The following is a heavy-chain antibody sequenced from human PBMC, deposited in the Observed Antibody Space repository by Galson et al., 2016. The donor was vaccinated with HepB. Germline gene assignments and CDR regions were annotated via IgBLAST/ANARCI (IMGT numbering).Heavy chain of an antibody. Sequence: SLRLSCAASGFTFTGYWMNWVRQAPGKGLEWVAADSMDGRRKFYADSVKGRFTISRDNSNSMLFLQMSSLRADDTAVYYCARRHEYCPPVGCSVDYWGQGTLVSVSS. V-gene: IGHV3-30*03. D-gene: IGHD2/OR15-2a*01. CDR1: GFTFTGYW. J-gene: IGHJ4*02. CDR3: ARRHEYCPPVGCSVDY. CDR2: DSMDGRRK.